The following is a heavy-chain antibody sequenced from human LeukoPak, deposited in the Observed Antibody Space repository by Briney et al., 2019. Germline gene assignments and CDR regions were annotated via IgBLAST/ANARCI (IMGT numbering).Heavy chain of an antibody. V-gene: IGHV3-48*04. J-gene: IGHJ1*01. CDR3: ARVPYSSGPTYFQH. Sequence: GGSLRLSCAASGFTFSSYSMNWVRQAPGKGLEWVSYISSSSSTIYYADSVKGRFTISRDNAKNSLYLQMNSLRAEDTAVYYCARVPYSSGPTYFQHWGQGTLVTVSS. D-gene: IGHD3-22*01. CDR2: ISSSSSTI. CDR1: GFTFSSYS.